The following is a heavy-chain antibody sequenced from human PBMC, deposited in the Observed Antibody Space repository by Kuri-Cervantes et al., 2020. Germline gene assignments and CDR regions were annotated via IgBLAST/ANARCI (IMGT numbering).Heavy chain of an antibody. CDR3: ARDGEMQLWLDYYDY. D-gene: IGHD5-18*01. CDR2: IILILGST. Sequence: SVKVSCKASGGTFSSYALGWVRQAPGQGLEWMGGIILILGSTNYAQKFQGRVKFTTDESTSTAYMELSSLRSEDTAVYYCARDGEMQLWLDYYDYWGQGTLVTVSS. CDR1: GGTFSSYA. J-gene: IGHJ4*02. V-gene: IGHV1-69*05.